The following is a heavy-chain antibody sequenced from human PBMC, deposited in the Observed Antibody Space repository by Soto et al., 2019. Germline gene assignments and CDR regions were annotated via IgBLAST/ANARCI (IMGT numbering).Heavy chain of an antibody. CDR2: IYYSGST. D-gene: IGHD6-6*01. J-gene: IGHJ6*03. Sequence: SATLSLTCTVSGGSISSGGYYWSWIRQHPGKGLEWIGYIYYSGSTYYNPSLKSLVTISVDTSKNLFSLKLSSVTAADTTLYYFARVYIAAHPNLDYYYMDVWGKGTTVTVSS. CDR1: GGSISSGGYY. CDR3: ARVYIAAHPNLDYYYMDV. V-gene: IGHV4-31*01.